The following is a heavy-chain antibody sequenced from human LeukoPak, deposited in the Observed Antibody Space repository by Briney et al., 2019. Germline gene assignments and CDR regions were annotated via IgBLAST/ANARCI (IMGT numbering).Heavy chain of an antibody. CDR2: VVHTGST. J-gene: IGHJ6*03. CDR3: ARGRVSSSTWYSTYYYFFYMDF. Sequence: PSETLSLTCTVSDDSITMYYWTWIRQPPGKGLEWIGYVVHTGSTKFNPSLNGRVSISRDTSNNFFSLRLRSVTAADTAVYFCARGRVSSSTWYSTYYYFFYMDFWGKGTTVTVSS. CDR1: DDSITMYY. D-gene: IGHD4-11*01. V-gene: IGHV4-59*01.